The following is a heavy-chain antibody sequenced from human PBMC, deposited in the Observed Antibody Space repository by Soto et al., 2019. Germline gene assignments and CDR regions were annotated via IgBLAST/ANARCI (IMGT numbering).Heavy chain of an antibody. Sequence: EVQLVESGGVVVQPGGSLRLSCAASGFTFNDYTMHWVRQAPGKGLEWVSLINWYGDSTYFADSVKGRFTTSRDNSKNSPYLQMNRLRIEDTALYYCARGGGTTSGAFDVWGQGTMVTVSS. CDR1: GFTFNDYT. J-gene: IGHJ3*01. V-gene: IGHV3-43*01. D-gene: IGHD1-7*01. CDR2: INWYGDST. CDR3: ARGGGTTSGAFDV.